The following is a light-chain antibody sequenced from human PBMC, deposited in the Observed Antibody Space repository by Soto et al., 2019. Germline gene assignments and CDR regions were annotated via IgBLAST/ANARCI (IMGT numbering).Light chain of an antibody. CDR3: QKYNSAPLT. CDR2: WAS. V-gene: IGKV4-1*01. CDR1: QSVFYSSTNKNY. Sequence: DIVMTQSPDSLAVSLGERATINCRSSQSVFYSSTNKNYLAWYQQNPGQPPKLLVYWASTRESGVPDRFSGSGSGTDFTLAISSLQAEDVATYYCQKYNSAPLTFGGGKKVEIK. J-gene: IGKJ4*01.